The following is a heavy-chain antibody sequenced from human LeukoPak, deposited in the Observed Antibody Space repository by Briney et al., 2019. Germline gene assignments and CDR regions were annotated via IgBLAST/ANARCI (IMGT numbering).Heavy chain of an antibody. CDR3: ARQTRDGSGSRGYSFDF. CDR2: IYPGDSDT. D-gene: IGHD3-10*01. V-gene: IGHV5-51*01. CDR1: GYSFTSYW. J-gene: IGHJ4*02. Sequence: GESLKISCRGSGYSFTSYWIVWVRQMPGKGLEWMGIIYPGDSDTRYSPSFEGQVTISVDKSIGTAYLQWSSLKASDTAMYYCARQTRDGSGSRGYSFDFWGQGTLVTVSS.